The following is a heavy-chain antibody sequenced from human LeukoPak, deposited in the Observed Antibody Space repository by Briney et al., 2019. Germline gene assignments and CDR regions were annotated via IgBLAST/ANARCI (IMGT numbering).Heavy chain of an antibody. CDR2: INHSGST. CDR1: GGSFSGYY. Sequence: SETLSLTCAVYGGSFSGYYWSWIRQPPGKGLEWNGEINHSGSTNYNPSLKSRVTISVDTSKNQFSLKLSSVTAADTAVYYCARGTNILTGGGAVNYYYYYYGMDVWGQGTTVTVSS. CDR3: ARGTNILTGGGAVNYYYYYYGMDV. V-gene: IGHV4-34*01. D-gene: IGHD3-9*01. J-gene: IGHJ6*02.